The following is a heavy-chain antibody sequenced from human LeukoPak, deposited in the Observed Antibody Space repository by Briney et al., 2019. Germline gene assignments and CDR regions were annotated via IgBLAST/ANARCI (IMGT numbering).Heavy chain of an antibody. CDR3: AKGAYYAD. J-gene: IGHJ4*02. V-gene: IGHV3-23*01. CDR2: ISGSGDST. D-gene: IGHD3-3*01. CDR1: GFTFSNSG. Sequence: GGTLRLSCAASGFTFSNSGMNWVRQAPGKGLEWVSTISGSGDSTYYADFVKGRFTSSRDNSKNTLYLQMNSLRAEDTAVYYCAKGAYYADWGQGTLVTVSS.